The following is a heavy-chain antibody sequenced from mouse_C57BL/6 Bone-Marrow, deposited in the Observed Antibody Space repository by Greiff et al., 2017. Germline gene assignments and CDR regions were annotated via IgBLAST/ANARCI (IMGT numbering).Heavy chain of an antibody. J-gene: IGHJ2*01. D-gene: IGHD2-2*01. CDR2: IDPSDSYT. V-gene: IGHV1-69*01. CDR1: GYTFTSYW. Sequence: QVQLKQPGAELVMPGASVKLSCKASGYTFTSYWMHSVKQRPGQGLEWIGEIDPSDSYTNYNQKFKGKSTLTVDNSFSTAYMQRSSLTSEDAASYYCAREAMGNDADFDYWGRGTTLTVSS. CDR3: AREAMGNDADFDY.